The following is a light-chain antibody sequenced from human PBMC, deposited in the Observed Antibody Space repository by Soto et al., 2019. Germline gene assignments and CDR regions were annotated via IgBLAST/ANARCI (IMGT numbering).Light chain of an antibody. Sequence: IVLTQSPVTLSLSPGERATLSCRASQTVFNILAWYQHKPGQAPRLLIYNGSTRATGIPVRFSGSGSGTDFTLTISSLEPEDFAVYYGQQSRDWTLTLGGGTKVEI. CDR1: QTVFNI. J-gene: IGKJ4*01. CDR3: QQSRDWTLT. V-gene: IGKV3-11*01. CDR2: NGS.